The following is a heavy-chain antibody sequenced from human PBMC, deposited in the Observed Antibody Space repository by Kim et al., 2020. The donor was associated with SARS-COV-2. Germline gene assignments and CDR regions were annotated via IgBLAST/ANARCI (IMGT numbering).Heavy chain of an antibody. CDR2: IYYSGST. V-gene: IGHV4-39*01. CDR3: RRVEGYDFWSGPLYYYGMDV. D-gene: IGHD3-3*01. J-gene: IGHJ6*02. CDR1: GGSISSSSYY. Sequence: SETLSLTCTVSGGSISSSSYYWGWIRQPPGKGLEWIGSIYYSGSTYYNPSLKSRVTISVDTSKNQFSLKLSSVTAADTAVYYCRRVEGYDFWSGPLYYYGMDVWGQGTTVTVSS.